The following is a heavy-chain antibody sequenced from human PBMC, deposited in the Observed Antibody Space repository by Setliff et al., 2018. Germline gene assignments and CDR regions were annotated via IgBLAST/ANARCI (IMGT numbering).Heavy chain of an antibody. J-gene: IGHJ3*02. CDR1: GFTFSGYY. Sequence: PGGSLRLSCAASGFTFSGYYMQWVRQAPGKGLEWVAFIRLDGSTKYYLDSVKGRFTISRDNAKRSLYLQMNGLRADDTGVYYCVRDDADNYDAFDNWGQGTLVTVSS. V-gene: IGHV3-7*01. CDR2: IRLDGSTK. D-gene: IGHD3-22*01. CDR3: VRDDADNYDAFDN.